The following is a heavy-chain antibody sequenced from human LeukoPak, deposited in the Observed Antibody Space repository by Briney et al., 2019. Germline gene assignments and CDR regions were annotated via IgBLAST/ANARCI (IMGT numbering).Heavy chain of an antibody. CDR2: IYYSGSA. CDR3: ARDDSSGYDY. CDR1: GGSISSYY. J-gene: IGHJ4*02. Sequence: SETLSLTCTVSGGSISSYYWSWIRQPPGKGLEWIGYIYYSGSANYNPSLKSRVTISVDTSKNQFSLKLSSVTAADTAVYYCARDDSSGYDYWGQGTLVTVSS. D-gene: IGHD3-22*01. V-gene: IGHV4-59*01.